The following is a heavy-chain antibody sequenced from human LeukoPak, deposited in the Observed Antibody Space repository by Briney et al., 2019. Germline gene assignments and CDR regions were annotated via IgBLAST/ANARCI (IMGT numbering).Heavy chain of an antibody. Sequence: PSETLSLTCTVSGGSISSGGYYWSWIRQHPGKGLEWIGYIYYSGSTYYNPSLKSRVTISVDTSKNQFSLKLSSVTAVDTAVYYCARAGYYDSSGYTVDYWGQGTLVTVSS. CDR1: GGSISSGGYY. CDR2: IYYSGST. D-gene: IGHD3-22*01. CDR3: ARAGYYDSSGYTVDY. V-gene: IGHV4-31*03. J-gene: IGHJ4*02.